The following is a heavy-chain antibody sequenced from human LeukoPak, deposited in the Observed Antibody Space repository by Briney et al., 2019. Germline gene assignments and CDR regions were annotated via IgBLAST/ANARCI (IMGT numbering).Heavy chain of an antibody. J-gene: IGHJ6*03. Sequence: SVKVSCKASGYTFTSYDINWVRQAPGQGLEWMGGIIPIFGTANYAQKFQGRVTITADESTSTAYMELSSLRSEDTAVYYCARAMYYYGSGSYYYYYYMDVWGKGTTVTISS. V-gene: IGHV1-69*13. CDR1: GYTFTSYD. CDR3: ARAMYYYGSGSYYYYYYMDV. CDR2: IIPIFGTA. D-gene: IGHD3-10*01.